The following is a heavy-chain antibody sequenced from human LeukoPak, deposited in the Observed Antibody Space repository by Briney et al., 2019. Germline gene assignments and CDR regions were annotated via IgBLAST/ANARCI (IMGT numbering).Heavy chain of an antibody. CDR1: GGSISSYY. Sequence: SETLSLTCTVSGGSISSYYWSWIRQPPGKGLAWIGYICYSGSTNYNPSLKSRVTISVDTSKNQFSLKLSSVTAADTAVYYCARAGYYYDSSGYYYWYFDPWGRGTLVTVSS. D-gene: IGHD3-22*01. CDR3: ARAGYYYDSSGYYYWYFDP. J-gene: IGHJ2*01. CDR2: ICYSGST. V-gene: IGHV4-59*01.